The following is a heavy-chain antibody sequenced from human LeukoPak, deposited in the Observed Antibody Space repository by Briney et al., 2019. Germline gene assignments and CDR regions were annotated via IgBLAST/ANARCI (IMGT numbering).Heavy chain of an antibody. D-gene: IGHD2/OR15-2a*01. CDR2: TYYRSKWNN. J-gene: IGHJ4*02. Sequence: SQTLSLTCAISGDSVYGNSAVAWNWLRQCPSRGLEWLGRTYYRSKWNNDYAVSVKSRITINPDTSKNQFSLHLNSVTPEDTAVYYCARGRNSGFDYWGQGTLVTVSS. CDR1: GDSVYGNSAVA. V-gene: IGHV6-1*01. CDR3: ARGRNSGFDY.